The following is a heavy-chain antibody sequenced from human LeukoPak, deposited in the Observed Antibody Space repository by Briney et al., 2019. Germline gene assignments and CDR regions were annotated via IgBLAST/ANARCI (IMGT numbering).Heavy chain of an antibody. V-gene: IGHV1-3*01. CDR1: GYTFTSYA. Sequence: ASVKVSCKASGYTFTSYAMHWVRQAPGQRLEWMGWINAGNGNTKYSQKFQGRVTITRDTSASTAYMELSSLRSDDTAVYYCALYRRGSDALDYWGQGTLVTVSS. CDR3: ALYRRGSDALDY. CDR2: INAGNGNT. D-gene: IGHD4-11*01. J-gene: IGHJ4*02.